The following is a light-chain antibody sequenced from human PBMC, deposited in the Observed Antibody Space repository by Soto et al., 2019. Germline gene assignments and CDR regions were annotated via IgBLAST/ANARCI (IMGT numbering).Light chain of an antibody. V-gene: IGKV3-20*01. Sequence: EIVLTQSPGTLSLSPGERATLSCRASQSVSSSYLAWYQQKPGQAPRLLIYGASSRATGIPDRFSGSGSGTNLTRTISRLEPEDGAVYYCQQYGRSPPWTFGQGTKVEIK. CDR3: QQYGRSPPWT. J-gene: IGKJ1*01. CDR2: GAS. CDR1: QSVSSSY.